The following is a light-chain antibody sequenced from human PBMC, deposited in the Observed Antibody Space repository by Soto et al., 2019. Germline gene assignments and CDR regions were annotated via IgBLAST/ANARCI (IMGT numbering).Light chain of an antibody. V-gene: IGKV3-15*01. Sequence: EIVMTQSPGTLSVSPGERATLSCRASQSVRSKLAWYQQKPGQAPRLLIYDASTRATGIPARFSGSGSGTEFTLTLSSLQSEDFAVYYCQQYNNWPPITFGQGIRLEIK. J-gene: IGKJ5*01. CDR3: QQYNNWPPIT. CDR2: DAS. CDR1: QSVRSK.